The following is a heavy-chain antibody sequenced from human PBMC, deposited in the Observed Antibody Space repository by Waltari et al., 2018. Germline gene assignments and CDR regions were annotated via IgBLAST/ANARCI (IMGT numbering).Heavy chain of an antibody. CDR2: FYSGGTT. CDR1: GFTFGNYA. D-gene: IGHD3-3*01. Sequence: EVQLLESGGGLVQPGGSLRLSCAASGFTFGNYAMSWVRQAPGRGLGWVSVFYSGGTTYYADSGKGRFTISRENSKNTLYLQMNSLRAEDTAVYYCAKDSSPFLEHRVYYYYYMDVWGKGTTVTVSS. CDR3: AKDSSPFLEHRVYYYYYMDV. J-gene: IGHJ6*03. V-gene: IGHV3-23*03.